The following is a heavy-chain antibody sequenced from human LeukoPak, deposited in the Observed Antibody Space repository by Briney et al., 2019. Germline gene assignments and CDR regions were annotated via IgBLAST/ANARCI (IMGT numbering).Heavy chain of an antibody. CDR1: GDSVSSNSAA. D-gene: IGHD1-26*01. J-gene: IGHJ4*02. Sequence: SRTLSLTCAISGDSVSSNSAAWNWIRQSPSRGLEWLGRTYYRSKWYNDYAVSVKSRITINPDTSKNQFSLQLNSVTPEDTAVYYCARGTTGQVGAPRWAFDYWGQGTLVTVSS. CDR2: TYYRSKWYN. CDR3: ARGTTGQVGAPRWAFDY. V-gene: IGHV6-1*01.